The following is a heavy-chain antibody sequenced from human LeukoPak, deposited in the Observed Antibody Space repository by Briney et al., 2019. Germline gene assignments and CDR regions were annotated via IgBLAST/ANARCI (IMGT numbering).Heavy chain of an antibody. J-gene: IGHJ4*02. CDR1: GITFSTYW. Sequence: GGSLRLSCAGSGITFSTYWMHWVRQAPGKGLVWVSRINSEGSTISYADSVKGRFTISRDNAKNTLFLQMNSLRAEDTAVYYCAKFSSEIISYYAHGGQGPLVTFPS. CDR2: INSEGSTI. D-gene: IGHD3-10*01. V-gene: IGHV3-74*01. CDR3: AKFSSEIISYYAH.